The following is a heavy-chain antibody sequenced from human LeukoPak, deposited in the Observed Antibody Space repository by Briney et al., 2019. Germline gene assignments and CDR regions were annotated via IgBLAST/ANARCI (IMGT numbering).Heavy chain of an antibody. CDR2: ISGSGGST. CDR3: AKSVLLWFGESQYYFDY. V-gene: IGHV3-23*01. D-gene: IGHD3-10*01. J-gene: IGHJ4*02. Sequence: GGSLRLSCAASGFTFSSYAMSWVRQAPGKGLEWVSAISGSGGSTYYADSVKGRFTISRDNSKNTLYLQMNSLRAEDTDVYYCAKSVLLWFGESQYYFDYWGQGTLVTVSS. CDR1: GFTFSSYA.